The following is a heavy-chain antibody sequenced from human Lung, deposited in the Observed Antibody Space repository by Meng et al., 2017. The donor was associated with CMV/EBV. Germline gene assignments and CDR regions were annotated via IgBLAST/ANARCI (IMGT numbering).Heavy chain of an antibody. CDR1: GFTFSDQW. CDR3: LRDYQTI. Sequence: GESLKISCEDSGFTFSDQWMSWVRQAPGKGPEWVGRISKSGVDTYYADSVRGRFSISRDNVRGSLFLQMNSLRLEDSGVYFCLRDYQTIWGQGTLVTVSS. J-gene: IGHJ4*02. CDR2: ISKSGVDT. D-gene: IGHD2-2*01. V-gene: IGHV3-7*01.